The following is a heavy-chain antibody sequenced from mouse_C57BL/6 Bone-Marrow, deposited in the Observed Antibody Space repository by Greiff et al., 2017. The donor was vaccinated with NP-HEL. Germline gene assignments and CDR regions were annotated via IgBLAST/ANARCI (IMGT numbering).Heavy chain of an antibody. Sequence: VQLKESGPELVKPGASVKISCKASGYSFTDYNMNWVKQSNGKSLEWIGVINPNYGTTSYNQKFKGKATLTVDQSSSTAYMQLNILTSEDSAVYYCARTLYDGYYVGFAYWCQGTLVTVSA. CDR2: INPNYGTT. CDR3: ARTLYDGYYVGFAY. CDR1: GYSFTDYN. J-gene: IGHJ3*01. V-gene: IGHV1-39*01. D-gene: IGHD2-3*01.